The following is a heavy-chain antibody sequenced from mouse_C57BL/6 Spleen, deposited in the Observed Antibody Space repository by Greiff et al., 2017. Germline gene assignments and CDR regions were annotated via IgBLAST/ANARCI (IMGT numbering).Heavy chain of an antibody. Sequence: EVQGVESGGGLVKPGGSLKLSCAASGFTFSSYAMSWVRQTPEKRLEWVATISDGGSYTYYPDNVKGRFTISRDNAKNNLYLQMSHLKSEDTAMYYCARDGGNYKFAYWGQGTLGTVSA. CDR1: GFTFSSYA. J-gene: IGHJ3*01. CDR2: ISDGGSYT. D-gene: IGHD2-1*01. V-gene: IGHV5-4*01. CDR3: ARDGGNYKFAY.